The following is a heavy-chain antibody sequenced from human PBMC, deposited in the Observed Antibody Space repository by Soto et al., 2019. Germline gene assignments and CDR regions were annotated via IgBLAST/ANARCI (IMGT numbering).Heavy chain of an antibody. J-gene: IGHJ4*02. D-gene: IGHD4-17*01. CDR1: GFTFSDHY. V-gene: IGHV3-72*01. CDR3: ARGPRTDYGDYYLDY. CDR2: TRNKANSYTT. Sequence: GGSLRLSCAASGFTFSDHYMDWVRQAPGKGLEWVGRTRNKANSYTTEYAASVKGRFTISRDDSKNSLYLQMNSLKTEDTAVYYGARGPRTDYGDYYLDYWGQGTLVTVSS.